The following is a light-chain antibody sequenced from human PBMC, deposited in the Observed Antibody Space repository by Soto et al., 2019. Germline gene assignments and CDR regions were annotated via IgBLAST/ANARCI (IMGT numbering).Light chain of an antibody. CDR2: RDN. Sequence: SYELTQPLSVSVALGQTASITCGGNNIGSKNVYWYQQKPGQAPVLVIYRDNNRPSGIPERFSGSNSGNTATLTISRAQAGDEAEYYCQVWDSSIFFGTGTKVTVL. CDR3: QVWDSSIF. J-gene: IGLJ1*01. V-gene: IGLV3-9*01. CDR1: NIGSKN.